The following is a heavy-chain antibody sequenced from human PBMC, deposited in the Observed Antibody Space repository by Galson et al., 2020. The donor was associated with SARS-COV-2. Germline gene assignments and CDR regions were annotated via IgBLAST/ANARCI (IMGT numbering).Heavy chain of an antibody. D-gene: IGHD6-19*01. CDR2: TYYRSKWYN. J-gene: IGHJ4*02. CDR3: ARGGAPQYSSGWYDRGRYYFDY. Sequence: ASETLSLTCAISGDSVSSNSAAWNWIRQSPSRGLEWLGRTYYRSKWYNDYAVSVKSRITINPDTSKNQFSLQLNSVTPEDTAVYYCARGGAPQYSSGWYDRGRYYFDYWGQGTLVTVSS. CDR1: GDSVSSNSAA. V-gene: IGHV6-1*01.